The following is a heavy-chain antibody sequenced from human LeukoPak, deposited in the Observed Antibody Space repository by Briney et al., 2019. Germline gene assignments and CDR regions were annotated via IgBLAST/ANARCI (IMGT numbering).Heavy chain of an antibody. J-gene: IGHJ4*02. D-gene: IGHD2-15*01. CDR3: AKQLGYCSNGSCYFPY. CDR2: ISNNGGYT. Sequence: GGSLRLSCAASGFTFSSSAMSWVRQAPGKGLEWVSAISNNGGYTYYADSVQGRFTISRHNSKSTLCLQMNSLRAEDTAVYYCAKQLGYCSNGSCYFPYWGQGTLVTVSS. CDR1: GFTFSSSA. V-gene: IGHV3-23*01.